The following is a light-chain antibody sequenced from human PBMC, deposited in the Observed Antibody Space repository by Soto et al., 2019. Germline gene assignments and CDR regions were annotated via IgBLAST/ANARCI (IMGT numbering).Light chain of an antibody. CDR3: VSYAGSNIWM. CDR1: SSDVGNYNF. J-gene: IGLJ3*02. Sequence: QSVLTQPRSVSGSPGQSATISCTGTSSDVGNYNFVSWYQQHPGKAPKLMIYDVTQRPSGVPDRFSGSKSGNTASLTISGLQAEDEADYYCVSYAGSNIWMFGGGTKLTVL. CDR2: DVT. V-gene: IGLV2-11*01.